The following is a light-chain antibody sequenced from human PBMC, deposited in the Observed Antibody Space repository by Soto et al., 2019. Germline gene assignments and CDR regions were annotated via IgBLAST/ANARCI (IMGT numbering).Light chain of an antibody. Sequence: IQMTQSPYTLSASVGDRVTITFRASQSISSWLAWYQQKPGKAPKLLIYDASSLESGVPSRFSGSGSGTEFTLTISSLQPDDFATYYCQQYNSYSITFGQGTRLEIK. CDR2: DAS. J-gene: IGKJ5*01. CDR3: QQYNSYSIT. V-gene: IGKV1-5*01. CDR1: QSISSW.